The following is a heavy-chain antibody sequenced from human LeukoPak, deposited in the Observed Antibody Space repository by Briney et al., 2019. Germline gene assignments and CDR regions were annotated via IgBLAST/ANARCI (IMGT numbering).Heavy chain of an antibody. Sequence: HTGGSLRLSCAPSGFTFSRHGMHWVRQAPGKGLEWVAIISNDGSRKYYAHSVEGRFTISRDNSKNTLYLQMDSLRAEDTAVYYCARDRAWNYFDYWGQGTLVTSPQ. CDR1: GFTFSRHG. CDR3: ARDRAWNYFDY. D-gene: IGHD3-3*01. J-gene: IGHJ4*02. CDR2: ISNDGSRK. V-gene: IGHV3-30*03.